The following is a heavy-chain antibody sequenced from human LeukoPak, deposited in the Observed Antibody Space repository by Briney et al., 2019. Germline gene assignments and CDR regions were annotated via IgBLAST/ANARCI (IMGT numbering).Heavy chain of an antibody. CDR3: ARRGGAAAGTPIDY. V-gene: IGHV4-39*01. Sequence: PSETLSLTCTVSGGSISSSSYYWGWIRQPPGKGLEWIGSIYYSGSTYYNPSLKSRVTISVDTSKNQFSLKPSSVTAADTAVYYCARRGGAAAGTPIDYWGQGTLVTVSS. CDR2: IYYSGST. D-gene: IGHD6-13*01. J-gene: IGHJ4*02. CDR1: GGSISSSSYY.